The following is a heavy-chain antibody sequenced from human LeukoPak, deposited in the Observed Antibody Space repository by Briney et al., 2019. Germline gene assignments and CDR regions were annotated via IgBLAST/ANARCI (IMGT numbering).Heavy chain of an antibody. CDR2: MYPGGSDI. Sequence: GESLKISCKGSGYSFSNYYIDWVRQMPGKGLEWMGVMYPGGSDIRYSPSFQGQVTISADKSIDTAYLQWSSLKTSDSAMYYCASRTGSYYPFDSWSQGTLVTVSS. D-gene: IGHD1-26*01. CDR1: GYSFSNYY. V-gene: IGHV5-51*01. CDR3: ASRTGSYYPFDS. J-gene: IGHJ4*02.